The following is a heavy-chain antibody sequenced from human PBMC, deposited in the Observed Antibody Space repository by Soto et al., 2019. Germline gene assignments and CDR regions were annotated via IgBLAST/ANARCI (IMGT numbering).Heavy chain of an antibody. D-gene: IGHD6-19*01. J-gene: IGHJ6*03. CDR2: MNPNSGNT. CDR1: GYTFTSYD. CDR3: ARGVGSGWYTGYYYYYMDV. Sequence: ASVKVSCKASGYTFTSYDINWVRQATGQGLEWMGWMNPNSGNTGYAQKFQGRVTMTRNTSISTAYMELSSLRSEDTAVYYCARGVGSGWYTGYYYYYMDVWGKGTTVTVSS. V-gene: IGHV1-8*01.